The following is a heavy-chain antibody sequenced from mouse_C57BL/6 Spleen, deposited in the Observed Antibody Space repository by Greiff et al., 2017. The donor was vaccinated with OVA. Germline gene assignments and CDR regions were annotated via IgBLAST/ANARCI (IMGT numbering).Heavy chain of an antibody. CDR1: GYAFTNYL. D-gene: IGHD1-1*01. V-gene: IGHV1-54*01. CDR3: ARDYGSSYLYAMDY. J-gene: IGHJ4*01. CDR2: INPGSGGT. Sequence: VQRVESGAELVRPGTSVKVSCKASGYAFTNYLIEWVKQRPGQGLEWIGVINPGSGGTNYNEKFKGKATLTADKSSSTAYMQLSSLTSEDSAVYFCARDYGSSYLYAMDYWGQGTSVTVSS.